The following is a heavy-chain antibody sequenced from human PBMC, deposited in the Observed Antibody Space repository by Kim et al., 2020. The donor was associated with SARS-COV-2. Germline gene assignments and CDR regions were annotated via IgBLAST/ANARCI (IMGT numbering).Heavy chain of an antibody. CDR3: ARDSRLSQQLVPFSMDV. CDR2: IYYSGST. CDR1: GGSISSGGYY. J-gene: IGHJ6*02. Sequence: SETLSLTCTVSGGSISSGGYYWSWIRQHPGKGLEWIGYIYYSGSTYYNPSLKSRVTISVDTSKNQFSLKLSSVTAADTAVYYCARDSRLSQQLVPFSMDVWGQGTTVTVSS. D-gene: IGHD6-13*01. V-gene: IGHV4-31*03.